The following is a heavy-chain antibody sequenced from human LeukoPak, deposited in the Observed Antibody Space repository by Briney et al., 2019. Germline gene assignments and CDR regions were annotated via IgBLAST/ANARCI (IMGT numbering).Heavy chain of an antibody. Sequence: GGSLRLSCAASGFTFSSYATSWVRHAPGEGLEWVSAISDSCGTTYYADSVKGRFTISRDNSKNTLYLQMNSLRGEDTAVYYCAKLTRGYCSSTACPNWFDPWGQGTLVTVSS. J-gene: IGHJ5*02. CDR2: ISDSCGTT. CDR3: AKLTRGYCSSTACPNWFDP. D-gene: IGHD2-2*01. CDR1: GFTFSSYA. V-gene: IGHV3-23*01.